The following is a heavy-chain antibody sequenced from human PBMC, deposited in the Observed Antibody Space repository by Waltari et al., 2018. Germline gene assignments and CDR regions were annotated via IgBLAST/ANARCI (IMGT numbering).Heavy chain of an antibody. CDR2: VHSSGSY. CDR1: GDSISSSY. D-gene: IGHD6-13*01. J-gene: IGHJ4*02. CDR3: ARGPRQAGTSSWIFDY. V-gene: IGHV4-4*07. Sequence: QVQLQESGPGLLKPSETLSLTCNVSGDSISSSYWSWIRQPAGNGLEWIGRVHSSGSYNSNPSLPSRVTMSVDTSKNQFSLKLTSVTAADTAMYFCARGPRQAGTSSWIFDYWGQGILVTVSS.